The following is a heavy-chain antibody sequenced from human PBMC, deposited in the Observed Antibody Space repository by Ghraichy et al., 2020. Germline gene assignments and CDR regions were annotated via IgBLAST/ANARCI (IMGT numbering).Heavy chain of an antibody. Sequence: LSLTCAASGFTFSSYAMSWVRQAPGKGLEWVSAISGSGGSTYYADSVKGRFTISRDNSKNTLYLQMNSLRAEDTAVYYCAKFWDGSGWTYYYYGMDVWGQGTTVTVSS. D-gene: IGHD6-19*01. V-gene: IGHV3-23*01. J-gene: IGHJ6*02. CDR3: AKFWDGSGWTYYYYGMDV. CDR2: ISGSGGST. CDR1: GFTFSSYA.